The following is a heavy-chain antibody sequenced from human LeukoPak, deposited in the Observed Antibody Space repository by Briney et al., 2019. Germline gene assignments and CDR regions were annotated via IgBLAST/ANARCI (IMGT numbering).Heavy chain of an antibody. CDR1: GFTFDDYA. D-gene: IGHD1-26*01. Sequence: PGGSLSLSCAASGFTFDDYAMHWVRQAPGKGLEWVSGISWNSGSIVYADSVKGRFTISRDNAKNSLYLQMNSLRAEDTALYYCAKDMVGVGATSTFDYWGQGTLVTVSS. CDR2: ISWNSGSI. CDR3: AKDMVGVGATSTFDY. V-gene: IGHV3-9*01. J-gene: IGHJ4*02.